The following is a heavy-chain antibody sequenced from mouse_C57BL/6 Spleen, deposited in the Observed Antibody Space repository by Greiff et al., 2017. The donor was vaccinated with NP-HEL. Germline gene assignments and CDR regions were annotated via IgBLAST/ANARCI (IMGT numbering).Heavy chain of an antibody. CDR2: ISNLAYSI. CDR1: GFTFSDYG. J-gene: IGHJ4*01. Sequence: EVMLVESGGGLVQPGGSLKLSCAASGFTFSDYGMAWVRQAPRTGPERVAFISNLAYSIYYADTVTGRFTISRENAKNTLYLEMSSLRSEETAMYDCAGHGSACYAMDYWGQGNSVTVSS. D-gene: IGHD6-1*01. CDR3: AGHGSACYAMDY. V-gene: IGHV5-15*04.